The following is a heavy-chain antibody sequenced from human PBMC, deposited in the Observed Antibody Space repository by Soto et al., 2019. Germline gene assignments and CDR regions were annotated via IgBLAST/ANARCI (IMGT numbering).Heavy chain of an antibody. Sequence: EVQLVESGGGLDQPGGSLKLSCEGSGFSFSDFAMHWVRQAPGKGLEWIARIRSGANNYLTAYPASVTGRFTISRDDSKNTSYLHMDGLTSEDTAMYFCARGGGMGVNHYWGQGIMVTVSS. J-gene: IGHJ4*02. D-gene: IGHD3-16*01. CDR2: IRSGANNYLT. V-gene: IGHV3-73*02. CDR3: ARGGGMGVNHY. CDR1: GFSFSDFA.